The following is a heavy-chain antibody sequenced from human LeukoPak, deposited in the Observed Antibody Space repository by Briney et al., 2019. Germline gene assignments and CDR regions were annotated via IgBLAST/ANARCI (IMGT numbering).Heavy chain of an antibody. J-gene: IGHJ4*02. D-gene: IGHD3-10*01. CDR2: ISGSGGST. CDR3: AKDLEGVWFGESILLFDY. V-gene: IGHV3-23*01. Sequence: PGGSLRLSCTASGFTFSSYAMSWVRQAPGKGLEWVSVISGSGGSTYYGDSVKGRFTISRDNSKNTLYLQMNSLRAEDTAVYYCAKDLEGVWFGESILLFDYWGQGTLVTVSS. CDR1: GFTFSSYA.